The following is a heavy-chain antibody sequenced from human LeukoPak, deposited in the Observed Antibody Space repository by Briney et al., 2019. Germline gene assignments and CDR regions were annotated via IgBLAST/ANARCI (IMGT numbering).Heavy chain of an antibody. V-gene: IGHV3-23*01. J-gene: IGHJ4*02. Sequence: GGSLRLSCAASGFTFDDYAMHWVRQVPGKGLEWVSAISGSGGSTYYADSVKGRFTISRDNSKNTLYLQMNSLRAEDTAVYYCAKPQKPARYYFDYWGQGTLVTVSS. CDR2: ISGSGGST. CDR3: AKPQKPARYYFDY. CDR1: GFTFDDYA. D-gene: IGHD6-6*01.